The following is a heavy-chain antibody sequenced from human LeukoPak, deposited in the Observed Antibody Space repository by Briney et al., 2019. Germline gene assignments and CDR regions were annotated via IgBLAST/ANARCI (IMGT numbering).Heavy chain of an antibody. D-gene: IGHD5-12*01. CDR3: ARDRYSGYDYFDY. V-gene: IGHV4-61*08. CDR2: IYYSGST. Sequence: ETLSLTCAVSGGSISSGGYSWSWIRQPPGKGLEWIGYIYYSGSTNYNPSLKSRVTISVDTSKNQFSLKLSSVTAADTAVYYCARDRYSGYDYFDYWGQGTLVTVSS. J-gene: IGHJ4*02. CDR1: GGSISSGGYS.